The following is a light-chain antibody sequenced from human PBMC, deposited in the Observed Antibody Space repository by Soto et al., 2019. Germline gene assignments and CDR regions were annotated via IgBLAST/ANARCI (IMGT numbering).Light chain of an antibody. V-gene: IGKV3-11*01. J-gene: IGKJ5*01. Sequence: EIVLTHPPATLSLSPGEKATPSCRASQSVSSYLAWYQQKPGQAPRLLIYDASNRATGIPARFSGSGSGTDFTLTISSLEPEDFAVYYCQQRSNWLITFGQGTRLEI. CDR3: QQRSNWLIT. CDR1: QSVSSY. CDR2: DAS.